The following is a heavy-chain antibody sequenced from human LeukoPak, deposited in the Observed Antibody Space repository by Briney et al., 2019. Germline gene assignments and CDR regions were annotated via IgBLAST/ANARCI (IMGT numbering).Heavy chain of an antibody. CDR1: GASISSDGYS. J-gene: IGHJ6*03. V-gene: IGHV4-30-4*07. Sequence: PSETLSLTCAVSGASISSDGYSWSWIRQPPGKGLECIGYIYSSGSTYYNPSLKSRVTISVDTSNNQFSLKLSSVTAADTAVYYCARTTEGGYTYDYFYYYYMDVWGKGTTVTISS. CDR2: IYSSGST. D-gene: IGHD5-18*01. CDR3: ARTTEGGYTYDYFYYYYMDV.